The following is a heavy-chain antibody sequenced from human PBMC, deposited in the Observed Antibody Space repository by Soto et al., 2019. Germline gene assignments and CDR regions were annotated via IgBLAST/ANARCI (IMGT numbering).Heavy chain of an antibody. Sequence: QVQLVESGGGGVQPGRSLRLSCAASGLTLSRFAMHWVRHAPGKGLEWVAVIGYDGSNKDYADSVKGRFTISRDNSKNTLYLQMNSLRPEDTAVYYCARDPVNYYGSWTYGMDVWGQGTTVTVSS. D-gene: IGHD3-10*01. CDR3: ARDPVNYYGSWTYGMDV. CDR2: IGYDGSNK. CDR1: GLTLSRFA. J-gene: IGHJ6*02. V-gene: IGHV3-30-3*01.